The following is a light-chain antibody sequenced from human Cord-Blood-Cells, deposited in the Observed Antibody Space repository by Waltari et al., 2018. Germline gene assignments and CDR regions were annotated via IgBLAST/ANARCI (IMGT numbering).Light chain of an antibody. Sequence: SYGLTQPPSVSVSPGQTARITCSGDALPKQYAYWYQQKPGQAPVLVIYKDSERPSGIPERFSGSSSGKTVTLTISGVQAEDEADYYCQSADSSGTWVFGGGTKLTVL. CDR1: ALPKQY. CDR3: QSADSSGTWV. V-gene: IGLV3-25*03. J-gene: IGLJ3*02. CDR2: KDS.